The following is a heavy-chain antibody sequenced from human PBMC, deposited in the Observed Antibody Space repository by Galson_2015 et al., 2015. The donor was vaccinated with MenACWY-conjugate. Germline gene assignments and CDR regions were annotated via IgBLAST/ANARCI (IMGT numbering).Heavy chain of an antibody. J-gene: IGHJ6*02. CDR3: ARATRMSAPTVSVWYYHGMDV. Sequence: SVKVSCKASGYTPTNYAMNWVRQAPGQGLEWMGWIDTNTGNPTYAQGFTGRFVFSLDTSVSTAYLQISSLKAEDTAVYYCARATRMSAPTVSVWYYHGMDVWGQGTTVTVSS. D-gene: IGHD4-17*01. CDR1: GYTPTNYA. V-gene: IGHV7-4-1*02. CDR2: IDTNTGNP.